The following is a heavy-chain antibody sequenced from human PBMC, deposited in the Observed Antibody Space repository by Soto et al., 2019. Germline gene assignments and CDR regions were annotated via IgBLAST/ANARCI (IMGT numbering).Heavy chain of an antibody. V-gene: IGHV4-39*02. CDR2: IYYTEST. D-gene: IGHD3-16*01. CDR1: GDSILRTNYY. J-gene: IGHJ3*02. Sequence: QLQLQESGPGLVKPSETLSLTCAVSGDSILRTNYYWGWIRQPPGKGLEWIGSIYYTESTYYNPSLERRVTISIHTSKNHSSLRSSSVTPPDKAVYYFLSRTLITLNASDIWGQGTMVSVSS. CDR3: LSRTLITLNASDI.